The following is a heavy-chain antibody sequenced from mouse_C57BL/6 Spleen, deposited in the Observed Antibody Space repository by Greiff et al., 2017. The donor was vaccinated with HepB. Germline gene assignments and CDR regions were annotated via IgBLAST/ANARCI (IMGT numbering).Heavy chain of an antibody. J-gene: IGHJ2*01. D-gene: IGHD1-1*01. Sequence: QVHVKQSGAELARPGASVKLSCKASGYTFTSYGISWVKQRTGQGLEWIGEIYPRSGNTYYNEKFKGKATLTADKSSSTAYMELRSLTSEDSAVYFCARDDYYYGSSLYYFDYWGQGTTLTVSS. CDR1: GYTFTSYG. CDR3: ARDDYYYGSSLYYFDY. CDR2: IYPRSGNT. V-gene: IGHV1-81*01.